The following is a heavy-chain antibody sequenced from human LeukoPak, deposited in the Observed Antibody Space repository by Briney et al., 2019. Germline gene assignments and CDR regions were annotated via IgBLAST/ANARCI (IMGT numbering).Heavy chain of an antibody. V-gene: IGHV3-30*02. CDR3: AKIEGKYQLANVPDH. CDR1: GLTFSTYG. CDR2: IRYDGNNK. D-gene: IGHD2-2*01. Sequence: PGGSPRLSCAASGLTFSTYGMHWVRQAPGKGLEWVAFIRYDGNNKYYADFVKGRFTISRDNSKNTLYLHMNSLRTEDTAVYYCAKIEGKYQLANVPDHWGQGTLVTVSS. J-gene: IGHJ4*02.